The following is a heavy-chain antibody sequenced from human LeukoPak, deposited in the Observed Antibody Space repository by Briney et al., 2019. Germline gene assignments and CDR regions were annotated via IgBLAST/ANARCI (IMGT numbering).Heavy chain of an antibody. CDR2: MSYSGST. J-gene: IGHJ6*03. CDR3: ARFYTTSQYGSGYMDV. V-gene: IGHV4-39*01. D-gene: IGHD3-10*01. Sequence: PSETLSLTCTVSGGSISSSSYYWGWIRQPPGKGLEWIGSMSYSGSTYYHPSLKSRVTIAVDTSKTQFSLKLSSVTAADTAVYYCARFYTTSQYGSGYMDVWGKGTTVTVSS. CDR1: GGSISSSSYY.